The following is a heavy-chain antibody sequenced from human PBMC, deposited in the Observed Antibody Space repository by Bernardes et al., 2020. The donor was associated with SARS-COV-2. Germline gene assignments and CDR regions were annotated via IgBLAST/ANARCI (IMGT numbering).Heavy chain of an antibody. D-gene: IGHD2-8*02. Sequence: SVKVSCKASGFTFTSSAMQWVRQARGQRLEWIGWIVVGSGNTNYAQKFQERVTITRDMSTSTAYMELSSLRSEDTAVYYCAAFGPAWNGDSQASLGVSNDYWGQGTLVTVSS. J-gene: IGHJ4*02. CDR2: IVVGSGNT. V-gene: IGHV1-58*02. CDR1: GFTFTSSA. CDR3: AAFGPAWNGDSQASLGVSNDY.